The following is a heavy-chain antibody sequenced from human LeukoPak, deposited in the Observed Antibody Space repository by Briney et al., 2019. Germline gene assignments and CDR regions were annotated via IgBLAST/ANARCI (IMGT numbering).Heavy chain of an antibody. CDR3: ARGTAMVTNYYYYYGMDV. CDR1: GYTFTSYY. V-gene: IGHV1-46*01. D-gene: IGHD5-18*01. CDR2: INPRGGTT. Sequence: ASVKVSCKASGYTFTSYYMHWVRQAPGQGLEWMGIINPRGGTTTYAQKFQGRVTMTRDTSTRTVYMELYSLRSEDTAVYYCARGTAMVTNYYYYYGMDVWGQGTTVTVSS. J-gene: IGHJ6*02.